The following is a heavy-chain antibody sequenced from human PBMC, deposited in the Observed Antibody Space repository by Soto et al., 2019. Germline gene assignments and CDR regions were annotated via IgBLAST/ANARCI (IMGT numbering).Heavy chain of an antibody. CDR1: GGSIDTGGFY. D-gene: IGHD2-21*01. CDR2: IYYTGAA. Sequence: SETLSLTCSVSGGSIDTGGFYWSWARQLPGKGPQWIGYIYYTGAAYYNPALKSRVVISLDTSANQFSLSLTSLTAADTAVYYCASGTFNDISFDSWGQGRLVTVSS. CDR3: ASGTFNDISFDS. J-gene: IGHJ4*02. V-gene: IGHV4-31*03.